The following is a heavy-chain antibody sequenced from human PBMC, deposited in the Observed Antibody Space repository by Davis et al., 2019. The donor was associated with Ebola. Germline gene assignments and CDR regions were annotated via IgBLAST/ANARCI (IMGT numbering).Heavy chain of an antibody. CDR3: ARGRSAKWDLPYPDS. CDR1: GGSISGHY. CDR2: LYYTGGT. J-gene: IGHJ4*02. D-gene: IGHD1-26*01. Sequence: PSETLSLTCTVSGGSISGHYWTWIRQSPGKPMEWLGWLYYTGGTNYNPSFRSRVAVSADMSRNQISLQLTSVTVADTGTYYCARGRSAKWDLPYPDSWGRGTLVVVSS. V-gene: IGHV4-59*08.